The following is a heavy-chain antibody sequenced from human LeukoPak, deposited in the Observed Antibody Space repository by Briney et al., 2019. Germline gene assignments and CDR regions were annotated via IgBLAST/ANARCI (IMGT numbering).Heavy chain of an antibody. CDR2: IYSGGST. Sequence: GVSLRLSCAASGFTFGSYAIHWVRQAPGKGLEWVSVIYSGGSTYYADSVKGRFTTSRDNSKNTLYLQMNSLRAEDTAVYYCARLGYCSGGSYYFGAFDIWGQGTMVTVSS. J-gene: IGHJ3*02. D-gene: IGHD2-15*01. V-gene: IGHV3-53*01. CDR3: ARLGYCSGGSYYFGAFDI. CDR1: GFTFGSYA.